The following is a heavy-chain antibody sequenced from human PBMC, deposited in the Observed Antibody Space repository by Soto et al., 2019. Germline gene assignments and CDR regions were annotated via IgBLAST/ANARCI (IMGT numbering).Heavy chain of an antibody. CDR1: GYTLSDYY. Sequence: SVKVSCMAGGYTLSDYYIQRVRQGPGHGLECMGGIMPILCTTNNAQKFQGRVTITADGSTSAVYMELRSLTAEGTAMYYCWRETCDPSYGMDVRGPGTTVTVSS. V-gene: IGHV1-69*13. CDR3: WRETCDPSYGMDV. J-gene: IGHJ6*01. CDR2: IMPILCTT. D-gene: IGHD2-21*02.